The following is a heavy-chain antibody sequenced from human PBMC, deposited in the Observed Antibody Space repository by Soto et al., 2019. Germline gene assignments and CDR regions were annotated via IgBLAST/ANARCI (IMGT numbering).Heavy chain of an antibody. Sequence: QVQLVQSGAEVKKPEYSVKVSCKDPGGTFSTYAISWGRQAPGQGLEWMGGIIPMFGTANYAQRFQDRVTITADESTNTVYMELSSLRSEDTAVYFCASGIQLWLRRINNGYSGWGQGTLVTVSS. D-gene: IGHD5-18*01. CDR2: IIPMFGTA. CDR3: ASGIQLWLRRINNGYSG. J-gene: IGHJ4*02. V-gene: IGHV1-69*12. CDR1: GGTFSTYA.